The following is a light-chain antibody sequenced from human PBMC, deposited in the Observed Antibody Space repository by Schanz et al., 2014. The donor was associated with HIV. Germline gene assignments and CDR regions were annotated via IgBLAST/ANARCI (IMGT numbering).Light chain of an antibody. CDR1: ASDIGDDD. J-gene: IGLJ2*01. CDR3: AAWDVNLNGPV. CDR2: GNT. Sequence: QSVLTQPPSASGTPGQRVTISCSRSASDIGDDDVHWYQKLPGAAPTLLIYGNTVRPSGVPDRFSGSKSGTSASLAISGLXYEDEADYYCAAWDVNLNGPVFGGGTKLTVL. V-gene: IGLV1-47*02.